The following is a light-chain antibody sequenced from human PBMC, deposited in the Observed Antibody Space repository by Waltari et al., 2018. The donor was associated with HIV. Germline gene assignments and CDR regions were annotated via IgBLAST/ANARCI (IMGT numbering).Light chain of an antibody. CDR2: WAS. V-gene: IGKV4-1*01. CDR1: QNGLYSSNNKNF. CDR3: QQYYSTPRT. Sequence: DIVMTQSPDSLAVSLGERATINCKSSQNGLYSSNNKNFLAWYQQKAGQPPKLLIYWASTRESRVPDRFSGAGSGTDFTLTINSLQAEDVAVYYCQQYYSTPRTFGQGTKVEIK. J-gene: IGKJ1*01.